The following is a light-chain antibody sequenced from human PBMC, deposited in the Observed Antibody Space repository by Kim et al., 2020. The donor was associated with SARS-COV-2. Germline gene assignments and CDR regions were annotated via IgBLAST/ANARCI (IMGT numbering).Light chain of an antibody. V-gene: IGLV3-19*01. CDR2: GKT. Sequence: SSELTQDPAVSVALGQTVRMTCQGDSLRRFYASWYQQKPGQASVLVIYGKTNRPSGIPDRLSGSSSGNTASLTITGAQAEDEADYYCNSRDCTDNHWVFGGGTQLTVL. J-gene: IGLJ3*02. CDR3: NSRDCTDNHWV. CDR1: SLRRFY.